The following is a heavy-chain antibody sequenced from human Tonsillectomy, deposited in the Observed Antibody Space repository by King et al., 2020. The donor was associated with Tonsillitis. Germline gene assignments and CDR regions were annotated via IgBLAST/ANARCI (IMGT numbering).Heavy chain of an antibody. CDR2: IDYSGST. J-gene: IGHJ4*02. CDR1: GGSVSSGSYY. D-gene: IGHD5-18*01. Sequence: VQLQESGPGLVKPSETLSLTCTVSGGSVSSGSYYWSWIRQPPGKGLEWIGYIDYSGSTNYNPSLRSRFTISVDTSKNQFSLKLSSVTAADTAVYYCARDGNDLASRGYSYGRNFDYWGQGTLVTVSS. V-gene: IGHV4-61*01. CDR3: ARDGNDLASRGYSYGRNFDY.